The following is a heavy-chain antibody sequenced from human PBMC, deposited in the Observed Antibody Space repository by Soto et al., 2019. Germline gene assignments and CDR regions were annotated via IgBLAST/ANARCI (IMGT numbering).Heavy chain of an antibody. CDR2: INPSGGST. Sequence: QVQLVQSGAEVKNPGASVKLSCKASGYIFTNYYIHWVRQAPGQGLEWMAIINPSGGSTNYAQKFQGRVTLARDTFTNTVYMELSSLRSEDTAIHYCARDLTSGDYWGQGTLVTVSS. CDR1: GYIFTNYY. J-gene: IGHJ4*02. D-gene: IGHD7-27*01. CDR3: ARDLTSGDY. V-gene: IGHV1-46*01.